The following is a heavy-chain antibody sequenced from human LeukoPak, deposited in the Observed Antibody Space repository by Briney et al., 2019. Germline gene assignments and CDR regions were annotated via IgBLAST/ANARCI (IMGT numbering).Heavy chain of an antibody. V-gene: IGHV1-46*01. Sequence: ASVKVSSKASGYTFTSYYMHWVRQAPGQGLEWMGIINPSGGSTSYAQKFQGRVTMTRDTSTSTVYMELSSLRSEDTAVYYCARDYDFWSGYSALYGMDVWGQGTTVTVSS. CDR1: GYTFTSYY. D-gene: IGHD3-3*01. J-gene: IGHJ6*02. CDR3: ARDYDFWSGYSALYGMDV. CDR2: INPSGGST.